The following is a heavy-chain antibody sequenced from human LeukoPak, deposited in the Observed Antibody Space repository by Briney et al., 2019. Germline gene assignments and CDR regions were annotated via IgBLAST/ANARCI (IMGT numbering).Heavy chain of an antibody. CDR1: GGSISSSSYY. V-gene: IGHV4-39*01. J-gene: IGHJ3*02. D-gene: IGHD3-16*01. Sequence: PSETLSLTCTVSGGSISSSSYYWGWIRQPPGKGLEWIGSIYYSGSTYYNPSLESRVTISVDTSKNQYSLELSSVTAADTAVYYCARVIRFHDAFDIWGQGTMVTVSS. CDR3: ARVIRFHDAFDI. CDR2: IYYSGST.